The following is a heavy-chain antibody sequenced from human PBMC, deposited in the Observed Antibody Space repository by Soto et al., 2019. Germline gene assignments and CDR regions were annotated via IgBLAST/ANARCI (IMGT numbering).Heavy chain of an antibody. CDR1: GFTFSSYA. Sequence: GGSLRLSCAASGFTFSSYAMSWVRQAPGKGLEWVSAISGSGGSTYYADSVKGRFTISRDNSKNTLYLQMNSLRAEDTAVYYCAKTIFGVSAGYDYWGQETLVTVSS. D-gene: IGHD3-3*01. J-gene: IGHJ4*02. CDR3: AKTIFGVSAGYDY. V-gene: IGHV3-23*01. CDR2: ISGSGGST.